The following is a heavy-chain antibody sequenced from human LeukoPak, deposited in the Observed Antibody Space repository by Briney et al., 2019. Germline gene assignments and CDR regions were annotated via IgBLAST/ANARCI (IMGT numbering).Heavy chain of an antibody. D-gene: IGHD3-10*01. CDR2: ISGDGTAR. J-gene: IGHJ5*02. Sequence: GGSLRLSCAASGFTFSSYAMSWVRQAPGKGLVWVSRISGDGTARNYADSVKGRFTISRDDAKNTVDLQMNSLRGEDTAVYYCVRGRGSYGWFDPWGQGTLVTVSS. V-gene: IGHV3-74*01. CDR1: GFTFSSYA. CDR3: VRGRGSYGWFDP.